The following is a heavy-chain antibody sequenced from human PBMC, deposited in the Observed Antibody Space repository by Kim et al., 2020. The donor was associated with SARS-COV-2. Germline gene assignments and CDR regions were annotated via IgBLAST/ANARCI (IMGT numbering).Heavy chain of an antibody. Sequence: GGSLRLSCAASGFTFSSYWMSWVRQAPGKGLEWVAKIKEDGSEKYYVDSGKGRFTISRDNAKNSRYLQMNSLRVEDTAVYYCARDWDYSLGYWGQGTLVTVSS. CDR3: ARDWDYSLGY. D-gene: IGHD1-7*01. CDR1: GFTFSSYW. V-gene: IGHV3-7*01. J-gene: IGHJ4*02. CDR2: IKEDGSEK.